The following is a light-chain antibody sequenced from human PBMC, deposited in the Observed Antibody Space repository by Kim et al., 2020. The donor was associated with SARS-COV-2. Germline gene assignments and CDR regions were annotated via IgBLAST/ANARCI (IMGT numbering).Light chain of an antibody. CDR2: LGS. V-gene: IGKV2-28*01. CDR3: MQALQTPRS. J-gene: IGKJ2*03. Sequence: DIVMTQSPLSLPVTPGEPASISCRSSQSLLHSNGYNYLDWYLQKPGQSPQLLIYLGSNRASGVPDRFSGSGSGTDFTLQISRVEAEDVRVYFCMQALQTPRSFGQGTKLDI. CDR1: QSLLHSNGYNY.